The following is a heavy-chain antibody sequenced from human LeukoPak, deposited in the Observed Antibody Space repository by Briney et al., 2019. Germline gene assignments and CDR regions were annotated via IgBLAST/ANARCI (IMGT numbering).Heavy chain of an antibody. CDR3: ARHGGGGYGGNSGFDY. Sequence: GESLKISCKGSGYTFHSYWIAWVRQMPGKGLEWMGIIYPGDSDTRYSPSFQGQVTISADKSISTAYLQLSSLKASDTAMYYCARHGGGGYGGNSGFDYWGQGTLVTVSS. J-gene: IGHJ4*02. V-gene: IGHV5-51*01. D-gene: IGHD4-23*01. CDR2: IYPGDSDT. CDR1: GYTFHSYW.